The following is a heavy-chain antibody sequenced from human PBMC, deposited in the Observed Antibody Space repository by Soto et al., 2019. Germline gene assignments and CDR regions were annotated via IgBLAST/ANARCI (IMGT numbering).Heavy chain of an antibody. V-gene: IGHV5-10-1*01. CDR2: IDPSDSYT. J-gene: IGHJ6*02. Sequence: GESLKISCKGSGYSFTSYWISWVRQMPGKGLEWMGRIDPSDSYTNYSPSFQGHVTISADKSISTAYLQWSSLKASDTAMYYCARDDYVVRGVIINENYYYYGMDVWGQGTTVTV. CDR3: ARDDYVVRGVIINENYYYYGMDV. CDR1: GYSFTSYW. D-gene: IGHD3-10*01.